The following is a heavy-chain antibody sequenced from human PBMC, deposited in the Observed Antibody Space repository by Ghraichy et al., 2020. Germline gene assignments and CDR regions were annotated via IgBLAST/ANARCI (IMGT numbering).Heavy chain of an antibody. V-gene: IGHV4-34*01. CDR3: ARGSHHYQSPIDY. CDR1: GGSFSGYY. D-gene: IGHD3-10*01. Sequence: SETLSLTCAVYGGSFSGYYWSWIRQPPGKGLEWIGEINHSGSTNYNPSLKSRVTISVDTSKNQFSLKLSSVTAADTAVYYCARGSHHYQSPIDYWGQGTLVTVSS. CDR2: INHSGST. J-gene: IGHJ4*02.